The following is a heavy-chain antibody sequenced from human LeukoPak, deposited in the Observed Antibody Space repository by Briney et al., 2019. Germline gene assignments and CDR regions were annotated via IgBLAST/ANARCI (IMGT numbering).Heavy chain of an antibody. Sequence: SETLSLTCTVSGGSVNNYYWSWIRQPPGKGLDWIGYIYRGSSKYNPSLKSRVTISMDTSQNQISLKLISVTAADTAVYYCAGHAAISAAGTAPFDNWGQGTLVTVSS. J-gene: IGHJ4*02. CDR2: IYRGSS. V-gene: IGHV4-59*08. CDR3: AGHAAISAAGTAPFDN. D-gene: IGHD6-13*01. CDR1: GGSVNNYY.